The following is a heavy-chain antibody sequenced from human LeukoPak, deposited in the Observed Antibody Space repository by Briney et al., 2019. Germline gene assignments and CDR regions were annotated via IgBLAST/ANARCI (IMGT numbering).Heavy chain of an antibody. V-gene: IGHV4-59*11. D-gene: IGHD1-1*01. J-gene: IGHJ4*02. CDR1: GGSISSHY. CDR3: ARFTNWNDDGRFDY. CDR2: IYYSGST. Sequence: KSSETLSLTCTVSGGSISSHYWSWIRQPPGKGLEWIGYIYYSGSTSYNPSLKSRGTISVDTSKNQFSLKLTSVTAADTAVYYCARFTNWNDDGRFDYWGQGTLVTVSS.